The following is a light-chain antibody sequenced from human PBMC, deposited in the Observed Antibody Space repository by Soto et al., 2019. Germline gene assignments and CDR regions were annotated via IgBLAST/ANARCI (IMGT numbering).Light chain of an antibody. CDR2: EVT. V-gene: IGLV2-23*02. Sequence: QSALTQPASVSGSPGQSSTISCTGTSRDIGTSNLVSWYQQYPGKAPKLMIYEVTKRPSGISYRFSGSKSGNTASLTISGLQPEDEADYYCYSFTGIYTSLFVFGTGTKVTVL. J-gene: IGLJ1*01. CDR1: SRDIGTSNL. CDR3: YSFTGIYTSLFV.